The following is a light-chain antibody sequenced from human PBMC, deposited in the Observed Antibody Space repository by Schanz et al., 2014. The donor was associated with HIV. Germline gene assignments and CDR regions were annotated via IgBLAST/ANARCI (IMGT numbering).Light chain of an antibody. CDR1: QGISSY. CDR2: AAS. V-gene: IGKV1-39*01. J-gene: IGKJ4*01. Sequence: IQLTQSPSSLSASVGDRVTITCRASQGISSYLAWYQQKPGKPPKLLIYAASTLQSGVPSRFSGSGSGTDFTLTISSLQPEDFATYYCQQSDSTPFTFGGGTKVEIK. CDR3: QQSDSTPFT.